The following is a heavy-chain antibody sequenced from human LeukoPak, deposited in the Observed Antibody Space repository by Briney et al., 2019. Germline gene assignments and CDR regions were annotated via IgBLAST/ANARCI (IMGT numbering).Heavy chain of an antibody. D-gene: IGHD5-18*01. Sequence: ASVKVSCKASGYTFTSYDINWVRQATGQGLEWMGWMNPNSGNTGYAQKFLGRVTMTRNTSISTAYMELSSLRSEDTAVYYCARGGYSYGKHYYYYGMDVWGQGTTVTVSS. CDR3: ARGGYSYGKHYYYYGMDV. V-gene: IGHV1-8*01. CDR1: GYTFTSYD. J-gene: IGHJ6*02. CDR2: MNPNSGNT.